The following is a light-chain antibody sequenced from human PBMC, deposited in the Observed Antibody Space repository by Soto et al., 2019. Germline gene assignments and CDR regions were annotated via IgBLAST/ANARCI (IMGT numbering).Light chain of an antibody. CDR2: GAS. V-gene: IGKV3-20*01. CDR3: QQFGGSPLT. CDR1: QRVSRSY. J-gene: IGKJ4*01. Sequence: DIVLTQSPGTLSLSPGERATLSCRASQRVSRSYLAWYQRKPGRAPRLLIYGASTRATGVPDRFSGGGSGTEFTLTISRLEAEDFALYYCQQFGGSPLTFGGGTKVEIK.